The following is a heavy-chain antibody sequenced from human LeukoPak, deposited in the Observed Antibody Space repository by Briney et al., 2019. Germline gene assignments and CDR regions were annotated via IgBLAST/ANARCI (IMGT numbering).Heavy chain of an antibody. J-gene: IGHJ4*02. CDR2: VSGSGGDT. CDR1: GFTFSSYA. Sequence: GGSLRLSCAASGFTFSSYAMSWVRQAPGKGLEWVSAVSGSGGDTYYADSVKGRFTISRDNSKNTLYLQMNSPRAEETALYYCAKEGGGEDPIDHWGQGTLVTVSS. D-gene: IGHD3-16*01. CDR3: AKEGGGEDPIDH. V-gene: IGHV3-23*01.